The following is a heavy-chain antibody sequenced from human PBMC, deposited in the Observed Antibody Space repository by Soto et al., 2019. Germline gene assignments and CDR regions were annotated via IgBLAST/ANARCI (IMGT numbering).Heavy chain of an antibody. Sequence: SETLSLTCAVSSGSISSSNWWSWVRQPPGKGLEWIGEIYHSGSTNYNPSLKSRVTISVDKSKNQFSLKLSSVTAADTAVYYCARSHYSKVNWFDPWGQGTLVTV. CDR3: ARSHYSKVNWFDP. D-gene: IGHD4-4*01. CDR2: IYHSGST. CDR1: SGSISSSNW. V-gene: IGHV4-4*02. J-gene: IGHJ5*02.